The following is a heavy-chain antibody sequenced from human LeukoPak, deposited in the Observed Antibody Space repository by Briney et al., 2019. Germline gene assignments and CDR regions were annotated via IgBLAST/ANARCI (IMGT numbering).Heavy chain of an antibody. Sequence: SETLSLTCTVSGGSISSGSYYWSWIRQPAGKGLEWIGRIYTSGSTNYNPSLKSRVTISVDTSKNQFSLKLSSVTAADTAVYYCARVGGFGYYFDYWGQGTLVTVSS. CDR1: GGSISSGSYY. J-gene: IGHJ4*02. V-gene: IGHV4-61*02. CDR3: ARVGGFGYYFDY. CDR2: IYTSGST. D-gene: IGHD3-16*01.